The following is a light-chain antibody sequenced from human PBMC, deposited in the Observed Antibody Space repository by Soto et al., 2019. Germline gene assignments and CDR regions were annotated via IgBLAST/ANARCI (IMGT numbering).Light chain of an antibody. J-gene: IGKJ1*01. CDR3: HQYGNSPWT. CDR1: QSGFGTY. CDR2: AAS. Sequence: EIVLTQSPGTLSLSQGEGATLSCRASQSGFGTYLAWFQQKPGQAPRLLIYAASNRATGIPDRFSGSGSGTDFTLTISRLEPEDFAVYYCHQYGNSPWTLGQGTKVEIK. V-gene: IGKV3-20*01.